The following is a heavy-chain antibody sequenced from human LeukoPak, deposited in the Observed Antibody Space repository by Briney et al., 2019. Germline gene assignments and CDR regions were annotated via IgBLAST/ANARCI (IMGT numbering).Heavy chain of an antibody. CDR1: GFTFSSYA. CDR2: ISYDGSNK. V-gene: IGHV3-30-3*01. D-gene: IGHD3-22*01. CDR3: ARGYDSSGYPANFDY. J-gene: IGHJ4*02. Sequence: PGGSLRLSCAASGFTFSSYAMHWVRQAPGKGLEWVAVISYDGSNKYYADSVKGRLTISRDNSKNTLYLQMNSLRAEDTAVYYCARGYDSSGYPANFDYWGQGTLVTVSS.